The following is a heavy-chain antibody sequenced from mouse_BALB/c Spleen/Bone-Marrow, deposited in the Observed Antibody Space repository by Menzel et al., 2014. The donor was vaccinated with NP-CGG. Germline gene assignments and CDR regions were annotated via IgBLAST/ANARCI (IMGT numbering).Heavy chain of an antibody. CDR2: ISYSGST. V-gene: IGHV3-2*02. CDR3: SHWAYYYAMDY. J-gene: IGHJ4*01. D-gene: IGHD4-1*01. Sequence: EVQLQESGPGLVKPSQSLSLTCTVTGYSTTSDYAWNWIRQFPGNKLEWMGYISYSGSTSYNPSLKSRISITRDTSKNQFFLQLNSVTTEDTATYYCSHWAYYYAMDYWGQGTSVTVSS. CDR1: GYSTTSDYA.